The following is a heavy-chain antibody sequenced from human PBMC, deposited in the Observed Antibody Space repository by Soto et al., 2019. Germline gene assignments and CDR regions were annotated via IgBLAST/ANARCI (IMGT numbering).Heavy chain of an antibody. CDR2: ISGSGFKK. D-gene: IGHD1-26*01. CDR1: GFIFENFG. J-gene: IGHJ5*02. CDR3: AKNQGVELVPLATVDWFDP. V-gene: IGHV3-23*01. Sequence: PGGSLRLSCAASGFIFENFGMSWVRQAPGKGLEWISSISGSGFKKYYADSVKGRFTISRDNSKSTVYLELNNLSAEDTAVYHCAKNQGVELVPLATVDWFDPWGQGSVVTFS.